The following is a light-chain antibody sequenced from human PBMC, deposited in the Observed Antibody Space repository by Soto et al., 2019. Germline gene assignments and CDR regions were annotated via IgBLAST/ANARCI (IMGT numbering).Light chain of an antibody. CDR3: QQAGKT. Sequence: EIVLTQSPGTLSLSPGERATLSCRASQSVSSSYLAWYQQKPGQAPRLLIYGASSRATGIPDRFSGSGSGTDFTLTISRLEPEDFAVYYCQQAGKTFGKGTKVEIK. V-gene: IGKV3-20*01. CDR1: QSVSSSY. CDR2: GAS. J-gene: IGKJ1*01.